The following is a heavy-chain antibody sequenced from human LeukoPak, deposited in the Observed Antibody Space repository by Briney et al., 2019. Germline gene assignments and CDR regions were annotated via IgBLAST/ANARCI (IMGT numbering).Heavy chain of an antibody. J-gene: IGHJ4*02. CDR3: ARDPSYCDSSGYYDVYFDC. Sequence: SLKVSCTASRGTFSSSAISWVRQAPGQGLEWMGRIIPILGIANYAQKFQGRATITADKSTSTAYMELSSLRSEDTAVYYCARDPSYCDSSGYYDVYFDCWGQGTLVTVSS. CDR1: RGTFSSSA. CDR2: IIPILGIA. V-gene: IGHV1-69*04. D-gene: IGHD3-22*01.